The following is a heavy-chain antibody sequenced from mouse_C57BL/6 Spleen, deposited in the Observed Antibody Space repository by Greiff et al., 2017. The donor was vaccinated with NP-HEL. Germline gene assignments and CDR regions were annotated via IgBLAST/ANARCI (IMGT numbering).Heavy chain of an antibody. CDR2: INPYNGGT. CDR3: ARYGPAGYARDY. D-gene: IGHD1-2*01. CDR1: GYTFTDYY. V-gene: IGHV1-19*01. Sequence: VQLQQSGPVLVKPGASVKMSCKASGYTFTDYYMNWVKQSHGKSLEWIGVINPYNGGTSYNKKLKGKATLTVDKTSRPAYMELNSLTSEDSAVYYCARYGPAGYARDYWGQGTSVTVSS. J-gene: IGHJ4*01.